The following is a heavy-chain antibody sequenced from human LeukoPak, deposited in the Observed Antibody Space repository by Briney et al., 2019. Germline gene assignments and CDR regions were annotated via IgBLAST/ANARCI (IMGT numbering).Heavy chain of an antibody. CDR3: ARGFPQAYQLPYDY. J-gene: IGHJ4*02. D-gene: IGHD2-2*01. CDR2: INPNSGGT. Sequence: GASVKVSCKASGYTFTGYSMHSVRQAPGRGLEWMGWINPNSGGTNYAQKFQGRVTMTRDTSISTAYMELSRLRSDDTAVDYCARGFPQAYQLPYDYWGQGTLVTVSS. V-gene: IGHV1-2*02. CDR1: GYTFTGYS.